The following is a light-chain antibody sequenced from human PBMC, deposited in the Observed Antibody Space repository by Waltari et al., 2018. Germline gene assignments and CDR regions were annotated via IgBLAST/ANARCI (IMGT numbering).Light chain of an antibody. Sequence: DIQMTQSPSSVSASVGDRVSISCRASQDVRTWLAWYQQKPGKPPNLLIYGSSTLQSGVPSRFSGSGSGTDFTLTINGLRPEDFASYFCQQTDSFPLTFGGGTKVEIK. CDR1: QDVRTW. CDR2: GSS. V-gene: IGKV1-12*01. J-gene: IGKJ4*01. CDR3: QQTDSFPLT.